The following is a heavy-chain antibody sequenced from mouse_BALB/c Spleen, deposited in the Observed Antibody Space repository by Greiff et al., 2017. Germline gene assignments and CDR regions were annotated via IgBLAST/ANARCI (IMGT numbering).Heavy chain of an antibody. CDR3: ASGDRSSMDY. Sequence: QVQLQQSGAELVRPGVSVKISCKGSGYTFTDYAMHWVKQSHAKSLEWIGVISTYYGDASYNQKFKGKATMTVDKSSSTAYMELARLTSEDSAIYYGASGDRSSMDYWGQGTSVTVSS. CDR1: GYTFTDYA. J-gene: IGHJ4*01. V-gene: IGHV1S137*01. D-gene: IGHD2-14*01. CDR2: ISTYYGDA.